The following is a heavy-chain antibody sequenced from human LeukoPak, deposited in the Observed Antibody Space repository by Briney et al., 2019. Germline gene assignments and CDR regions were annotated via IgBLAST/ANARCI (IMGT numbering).Heavy chain of an antibody. D-gene: IGHD2-2*01. CDR1: GFTFSSYS. CDR3: AREIVVVPAATGDY. Sequence: GGSLRLSCAASGFTFSSYSMNWVRQAPGKGLEWVSSISSSSSYIYYADSVKGRFTISRDNAKNSLYLQMNSLRAEDTAVYYCAREIVVVPAATGDYWSQGTLVTVSS. CDR2: ISSSSSYI. V-gene: IGHV3-21*01. J-gene: IGHJ4*02.